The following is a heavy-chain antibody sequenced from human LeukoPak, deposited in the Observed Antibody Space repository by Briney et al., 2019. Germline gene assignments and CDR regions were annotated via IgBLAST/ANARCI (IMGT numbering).Heavy chain of an antibody. Sequence: GASVKVSFKASGGTFSSYAISWVRQAPGQGLEWMGGIIPIFGTANYAQKFQGRVTITTDESTSTAYMELSSLRSEDTAVYYCARAEGELRAFDIWGQGTMVTVSS. CDR2: IIPIFGTA. J-gene: IGHJ3*02. V-gene: IGHV1-69*05. CDR3: ARAEGELRAFDI. CDR1: GGTFSSYA. D-gene: IGHD1-26*01.